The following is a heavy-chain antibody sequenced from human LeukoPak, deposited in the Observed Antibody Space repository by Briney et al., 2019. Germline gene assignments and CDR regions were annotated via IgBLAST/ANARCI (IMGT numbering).Heavy chain of an antibody. CDR1: GFTFSSYS. J-gene: IGHJ5*02. CDR3: ASRVWFDP. V-gene: IGHV4-34*01. Sequence: GSLRLSCAASGFTFSSYSMNWVRQAPGKGLEWIGEINHSGSTNYNPSLKSRVTISVDTSKNQFSLKLSSVTAADTAVYYCASRVWFDPWGQGTLVTVSS. CDR2: INHSGST.